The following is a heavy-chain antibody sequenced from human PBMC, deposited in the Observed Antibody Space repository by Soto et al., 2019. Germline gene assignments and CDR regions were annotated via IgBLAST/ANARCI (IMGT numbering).Heavy chain of an antibody. Sequence: KRSCKGSGLGFTGSAGECGRHARGQRLEWIGWIVVGSGNTNYAQKFQERVTITRDMSTSTAYMELSSLRSEDTAVYYCAAPGVVFPSGPLLRNYYYHGIGVWAQPLTGTGPS. CDR1: GLGFTGSA. CDR3: AAPGVVFPSGPLLRNYYYHGIGV. CDR2: IVVGSGNT. J-gene: IGHJ6*02. D-gene: IGHD3-3*01. V-gene: IGHV1-58*01.